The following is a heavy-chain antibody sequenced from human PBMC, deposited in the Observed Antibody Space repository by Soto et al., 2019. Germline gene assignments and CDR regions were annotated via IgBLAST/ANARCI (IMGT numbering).Heavy chain of an antibody. Sequence: ASVKVSCKASGYTFTSYGISWVRQAPGQGLEWMGWISAYNGNTNYAQKLQGRVTMTTDTSTSTAYMELRSLRSDDTAVYYCARDLVVLVPAAIAGYYYGMDGWGQGTTVTVSS. CDR1: GYTFTSYG. CDR2: ISAYNGNT. V-gene: IGHV1-18*01. D-gene: IGHD2-2*01. CDR3: ARDLVVLVPAAIAGYYYGMDG. J-gene: IGHJ6*02.